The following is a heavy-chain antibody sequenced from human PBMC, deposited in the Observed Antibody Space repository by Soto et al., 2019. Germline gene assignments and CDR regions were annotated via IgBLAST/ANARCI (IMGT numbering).Heavy chain of an antibody. J-gene: IGHJ4*02. CDR3: AREGLYCSGGSCYEYYDY. CDR2: IYYSGST. V-gene: IGHV4-59*01. CDR1: GGSISSYY. D-gene: IGHD2-15*01. Sequence: PSETLSLTCTVSGGSISSYYWSWIRQPPGKGLEWIGYIYYSGSTNYNPSLKSRVTISVDTSKNQFSLKLSSVTAADTAVYYCAREGLYCSGGSCYEYYDYWGQGTLVTVSS.